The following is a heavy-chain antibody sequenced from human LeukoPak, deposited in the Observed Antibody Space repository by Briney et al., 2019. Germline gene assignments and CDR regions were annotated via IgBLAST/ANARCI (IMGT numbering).Heavy chain of an antibody. CDR1: GGSISSSSIY. Sequence: SETLSFTCAVSGGSISSSSIYWGWIRQPRGKGLEWIGEINHSRSTNYNPSLKSPVTISVDTSKNQFSLKLSSVTAADTAVYYCARRSVGGYSSSWYKFDWFDPWGQGTLVTVSS. D-gene: IGHD6-13*01. CDR2: INHSRST. J-gene: IGHJ5*02. CDR3: ARRSVGGYSSSWYKFDWFDP. V-gene: IGHV4-39*07.